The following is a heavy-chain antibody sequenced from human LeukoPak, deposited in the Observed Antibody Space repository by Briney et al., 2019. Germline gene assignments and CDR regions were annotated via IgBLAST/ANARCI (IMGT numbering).Heavy chain of an antibody. CDR2: IYYSGST. CDR1: GGSISSYY. J-gene: IGHJ4*02. CDR3: ARVSCSSTSCSFDY. Sequence: PSETLSLTCTVSGGSISSYYWSWIRQPPGKGLEWIGYIYYSGSTNYNPSLKSRVTISVDTSKNQFSLKLSSVTAADTAVYYCARVSCSSTSCSFDYWGQGTLVTVSS. V-gene: IGHV4-59*01. D-gene: IGHD2-2*01.